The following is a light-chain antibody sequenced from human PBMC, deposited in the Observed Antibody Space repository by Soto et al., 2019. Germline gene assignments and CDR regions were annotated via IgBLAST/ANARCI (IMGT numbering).Light chain of an antibody. CDR3: QKYISAPPA. CDR1: QGISNY. Sequence: DRQMTQALSSLSANVGDRVTITCRASQGISNYLAWYQQKPGKVPKLLIYAASTLQSGVPSRFSGSGSGTDFTLTITSLQPEDFATYYCQKYISAPPASGQGTKVDIK. V-gene: IGKV1-27*01. J-gene: IGKJ1*01. CDR2: AAS.